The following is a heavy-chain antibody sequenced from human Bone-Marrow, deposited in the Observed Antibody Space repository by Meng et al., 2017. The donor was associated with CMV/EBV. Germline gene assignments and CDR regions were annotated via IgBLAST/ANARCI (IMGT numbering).Heavy chain of an antibody. CDR2: ISAYNGNT. D-gene: IGHD6-6*01. Sequence: ASVKVSCKASGYTFTSYGISWVRQAPGQGLEWMGWISAYNGNTNYAQKLQGRVTMTTDTSTSTAYMELRSLRSDDTAVYYCARDRRNLVARPREFDYWGQGTLVTVSS. J-gene: IGHJ4*02. V-gene: IGHV1-18*01. CDR1: GYTFTSYG. CDR3: ARDRRNLVARPREFDY.